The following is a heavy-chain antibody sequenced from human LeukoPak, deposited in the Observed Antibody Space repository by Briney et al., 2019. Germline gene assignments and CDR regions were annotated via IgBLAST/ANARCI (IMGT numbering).Heavy chain of an antibody. Sequence: PSETLSLTCAVYGGSFSGYYWSWIRQPPGKGLEWIGEINHSGSTNYNPSLKSRVTISVDTSKNQFSLKLSSVTAADTAVYYCARASPNYYDRSGPGAFDIWGQGTMVTVSS. J-gene: IGHJ3*02. V-gene: IGHV4-34*01. CDR3: ARASPNYYDRSGPGAFDI. CDR1: GGSFSGYY. D-gene: IGHD3-22*01. CDR2: INHSGST.